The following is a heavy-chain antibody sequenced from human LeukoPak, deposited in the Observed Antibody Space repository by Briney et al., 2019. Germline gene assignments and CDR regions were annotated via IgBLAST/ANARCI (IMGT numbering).Heavy chain of an antibody. CDR3: TRETSSVAGGY. J-gene: IGHJ4*02. D-gene: IGHD6-19*01. CDR1: GYTFTSNY. Sequence: ASVKVSCKAFGYTFTSNYMHWVRQAPGQGPEWMGVISPSGGSTTYAQKFQGRVTMTRDMSTSTVYMELSSLRSEDTAVYYCTRETSSVAGGYWGQGTLVTVSS. CDR2: ISPSGGST. V-gene: IGHV1-46*01.